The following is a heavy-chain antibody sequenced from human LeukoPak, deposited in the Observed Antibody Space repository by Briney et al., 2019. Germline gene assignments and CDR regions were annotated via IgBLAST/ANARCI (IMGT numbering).Heavy chain of an antibody. CDR1: GFNFNNAW. CDR2: IKKTGSET. V-gene: IGHV3-7*01. Sequence: PGGSLRLSCTTSGFNFNNAWMNWVRQAPGKGLEWVAYIKKTGSETYYVDSVKGRFTITRDNTRNSLFLQMYSLRAEDTAVYFCAREDGYCSGGNCYSYFDSWGQGTLVTVSS. CDR3: AREDGYCSGGNCYSYFDS. D-gene: IGHD2-15*01. J-gene: IGHJ4*02.